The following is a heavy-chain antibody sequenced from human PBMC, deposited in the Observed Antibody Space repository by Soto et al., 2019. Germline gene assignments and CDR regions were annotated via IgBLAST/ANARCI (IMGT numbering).Heavy chain of an antibody. CDR2: IYYSGST. CDR1: GGSISSYY. V-gene: IGHV4-59*01. Sequence: QVQLQESGPGLVKPSETLSLTCTVSGGSISSYYWSWIRQPPGKGLEWIGYIYYSGSTNYNPSLKSRVTISVDTSKNPFSLKLSSVTAADTAVYYCARGGIVGASPPFDYWGQGTLVTVSS. J-gene: IGHJ4*02. CDR3: ARGGIVGASPPFDY. D-gene: IGHD1-26*01.